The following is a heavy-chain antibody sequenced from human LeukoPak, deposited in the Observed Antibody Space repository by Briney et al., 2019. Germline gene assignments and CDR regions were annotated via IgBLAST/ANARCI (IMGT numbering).Heavy chain of an antibody. J-gene: IGHJ4*02. CDR3: AREREDSSGWQGDRFDY. Sequence: GGSLRLSCAASEFTFSIYGVHWVREAPGKGVEWVTFIHYDGSDIYYADSVKGRFTISRDNAKNSLYLQMNSLRAEETAVYYCAREREDSSGWQGDRFDYWGQGTLVTVSS. CDR2: IHYDGSDI. CDR1: EFTFSIYG. V-gene: IGHV3-30*02. D-gene: IGHD6-19*01.